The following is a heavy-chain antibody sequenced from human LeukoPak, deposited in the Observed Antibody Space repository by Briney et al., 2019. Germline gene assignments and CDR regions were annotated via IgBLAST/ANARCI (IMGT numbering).Heavy chain of an antibody. Sequence: ASVKVSCKASGYTFTSYCMSWVRQAPGQGLEWVGWISAYNGNTNYAQKLQGRVTMTTDTSTSTAYMELRSLRSDDTAVYYCARDVLLWFGESILGPGAFDIWGQGTMVTVSS. J-gene: IGHJ3*02. CDR3: ARDVLLWFGESILGPGAFDI. CDR1: GYTFTSYC. D-gene: IGHD3-10*01. CDR2: ISAYNGNT. V-gene: IGHV1-18*01.